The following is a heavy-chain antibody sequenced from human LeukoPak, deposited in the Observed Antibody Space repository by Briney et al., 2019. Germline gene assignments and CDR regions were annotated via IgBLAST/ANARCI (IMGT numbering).Heavy chain of an antibody. CDR2: IIPILGIA. Sequence: GASVKVSCKASGGTFSSYAISWVRQAPGQGLEWMGRIIPILGIANYAQKFQGRVTITADKSTSTAYMELSSLRSEDTAVYYCARSPGGYIWGSYAYWGQGTLVTVSS. V-gene: IGHV1-69*04. J-gene: IGHJ4*02. CDR1: GGTFSSYA. D-gene: IGHD3-16*01. CDR3: ARSPGGYIWGSYAY.